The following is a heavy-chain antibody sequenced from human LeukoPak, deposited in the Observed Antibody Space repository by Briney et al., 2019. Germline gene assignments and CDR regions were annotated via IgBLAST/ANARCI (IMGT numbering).Heavy chain of an antibody. J-gene: IGHJ4*02. CDR1: GGPISSYY. CDR3: ARKGVSDLYYFDS. CDR2: IYYSGST. D-gene: IGHD3-16*01. V-gene: IGHV4-59*08. Sequence: PSETLSLTCTVSGGPISSYYWSWIRQPAGKGLEWMGNIYYSGSTNYNSSLKSRVTISVDTSKNQISLKLRSVTAADTAVYYCARKGVSDLYYFDSWGQGTLVTVSS.